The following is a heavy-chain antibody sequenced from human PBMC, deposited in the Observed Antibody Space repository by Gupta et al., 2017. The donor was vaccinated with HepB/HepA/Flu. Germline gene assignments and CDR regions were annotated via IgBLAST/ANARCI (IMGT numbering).Heavy chain of an antibody. Sequence: EVQLLESGGGLVQPGGSLSLSCAASGLTFCSYAMSWVRQAPGKGLEWVSAIGGSGGSKYYADSFKGRFTISRDKSKNTLYLQLNSLKADDTAVYYCAKVVITMIVFVIRAFDIWGQGTLVTVSS. CDR3: AKVVITMIVFVIRAFDI. D-gene: IGHD3-22*01. CDR2: IGGSGGSK. J-gene: IGHJ3*02. V-gene: IGHV3-23*01. CDR1: GLTFCSYA.